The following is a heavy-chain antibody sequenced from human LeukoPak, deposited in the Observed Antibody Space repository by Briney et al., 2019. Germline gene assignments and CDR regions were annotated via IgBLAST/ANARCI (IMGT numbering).Heavy chain of an antibody. CDR1: GGTFSSYG. CDR3: ASSTRGVHEYSYGGYFDY. CDR2: IIPIFATA. V-gene: IGHV1-69*05. Sequence: SVKVSCKTSGGTFSSYGINWVRQAPGEGLEWMGGIIPIFATANYAQKFQGRVTITTDESTSTAYMELSSLRSEDTAVYYCASSTRGVHEYSYGGYFDYWGQGTPVTVSS. D-gene: IGHD5-18*01. J-gene: IGHJ4*02.